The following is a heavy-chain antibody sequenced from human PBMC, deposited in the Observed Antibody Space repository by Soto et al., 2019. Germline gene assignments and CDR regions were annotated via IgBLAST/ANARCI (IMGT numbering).Heavy chain of an antibody. D-gene: IGHD5-12*01. CDR2: FDPEDGET. J-gene: IGHJ4*02. CDR3: ATRERWLRLDDYFDS. Sequence: QVQLVQSGAEVKKPGASVKVSCKVSGYTLTELSMHWVRQAPGKGLEWMGGFDPEDGETIYGQKFQGRVTMTGDTSTDPAYMQLSSLRSEDTAVYYCATRERWLRLDDYFDSWGQRTLVSVSS. V-gene: IGHV1-24*01. CDR1: GYTLTELS.